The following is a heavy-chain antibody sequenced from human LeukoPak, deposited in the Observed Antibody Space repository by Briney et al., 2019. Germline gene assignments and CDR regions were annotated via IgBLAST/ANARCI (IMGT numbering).Heavy chain of an antibody. V-gene: IGHV3-21*01. J-gene: IGHJ4*02. CDR1: GFTFSTYT. Sequence: KTGGSLRLSCAASGFTFSTYTMNWARQAPGKGLEWVSSINSGGSTTHYADSVKGRFTISRDSAQNSLYLQMNSLRVDDAAVYYCLRGDSRDFWGQGTLVTVSS. CDR2: INSGGSTT. D-gene: IGHD3-22*01. CDR3: LRGDSRDF.